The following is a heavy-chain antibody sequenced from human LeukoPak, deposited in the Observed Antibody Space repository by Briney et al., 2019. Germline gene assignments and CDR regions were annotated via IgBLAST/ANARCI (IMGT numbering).Heavy chain of an antibody. CDR3: ARTAESTYYSGGSCSYYYYGMDV. Sequence: GESLKISCKGSGYSFTSYWIGWVRQKPGKGLEWMGIIYPGDSDTRYSPSFQGQVTISADKSISTAYLQWSSLKASDTAMYYCARTAESTYYSGGSCSYYYYGMDVWGQGTTVTVSS. D-gene: IGHD2-15*01. CDR2: IYPGDSDT. V-gene: IGHV5-51*01. J-gene: IGHJ6*02. CDR1: GYSFTSYW.